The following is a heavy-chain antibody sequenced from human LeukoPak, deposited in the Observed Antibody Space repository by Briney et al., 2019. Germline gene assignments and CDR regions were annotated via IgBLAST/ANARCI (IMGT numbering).Heavy chain of an antibody. Sequence: GGSLRLSCVVSGFTFGSYSVNWVRQSPGKGLEWVSYTSSSSSYIHYADSVKGRFTISRDNAKKSLYLQMNSLRAEDTAVYYCARAPLHLAMYHYFDYWGQGTLVTVSS. J-gene: IGHJ4*02. V-gene: IGHV3-21*01. CDR1: GFTFGSYS. D-gene: IGHD2-2*01. CDR2: TSSSSSYI. CDR3: ARAPLHLAMYHYFDY.